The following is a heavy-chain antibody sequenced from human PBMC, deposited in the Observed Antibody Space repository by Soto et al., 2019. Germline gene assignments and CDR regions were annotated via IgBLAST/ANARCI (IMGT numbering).Heavy chain of an antibody. CDR3: ARKDPILRFLEWSHRGGGMDV. Sequence: GGSLRLSCAASGFTFSSYAMHWVRQAPGKGLEWVAVISYDGSNKYYADSVKGRFTISRDNSKNTLYLQMNSLRAEDTAVYYCARKDPILRFLEWSHRGGGMDVWGQGTTVTVSS. D-gene: IGHD3-3*01. CDR1: GFTFSSYA. V-gene: IGHV3-30-3*01. CDR2: ISYDGSNK. J-gene: IGHJ6*02.